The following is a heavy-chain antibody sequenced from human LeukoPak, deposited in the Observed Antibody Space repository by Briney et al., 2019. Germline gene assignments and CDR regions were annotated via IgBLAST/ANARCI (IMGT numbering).Heavy chain of an antibody. D-gene: IGHD6-25*01. J-gene: IGHJ4*02. CDR3: AKGRAANYIDVNTLFDF. Sequence: PGGSLRLSCAASGFSFSTYAMNWVRQAPGKGLEWVATISGSGSNTYYADSVKGRFTISRDNSKKSVYLQMNSLRAEDTAVYYCAKGRAANYIDVNTLFDFWGQGTLVPVSS. CDR1: GFSFSTYA. CDR2: ISGSGSNT. V-gene: IGHV3-23*01.